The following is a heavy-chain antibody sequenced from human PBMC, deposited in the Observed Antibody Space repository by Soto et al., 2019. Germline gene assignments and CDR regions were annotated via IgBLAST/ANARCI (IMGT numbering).Heavy chain of an antibody. V-gene: IGHV4-59*08. D-gene: IGHD2-15*01. J-gene: IGHJ3*02. CDR1: GGSISSYY. CDR3: ARPVGPADAFDI. Sequence: SETLSLTCTVSGGSISSYYWSWIRQPPGKGLEWIGYIYYSGSTNYNPSLKSQVTISVDTSKNQFSLKLSSVTAADTAVYYCARPVGPADAFDIWGQGTMVTVSS. CDR2: IYYSGST.